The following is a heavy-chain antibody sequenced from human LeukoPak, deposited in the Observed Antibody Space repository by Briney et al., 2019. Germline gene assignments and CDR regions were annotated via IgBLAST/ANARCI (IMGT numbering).Heavy chain of an antibody. CDR3: ARDRGIQLWLMWDY. CDR1: GYTFIGNY. D-gene: IGHD5-18*01. V-gene: IGHV1-18*04. CDR2: ISAYNGNT. Sequence: ASVKVSCKASGYTFIGNYMHWVRQAPGQGLEWMGWISAYNGNTNYAQKLQGRVTMTTDTSTSTAYMELRSLRSDDTAVYYCARDRGIQLWLMWDYWGQGTLVTVSS. J-gene: IGHJ4*02.